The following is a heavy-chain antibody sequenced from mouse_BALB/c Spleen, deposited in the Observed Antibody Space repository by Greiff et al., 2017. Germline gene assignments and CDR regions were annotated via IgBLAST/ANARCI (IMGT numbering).Heavy chain of an antibody. Sequence: QVQLQQPGAELVKPGTSVKLSCKASGYNFTSYWINWVKLRPGQGLEWIGDIYPGSGSTNYNEKFKSKATLTVDTSSSTAYMQLSSLASEDSALYYCARLIGMDYWGQGTSVTVSS. CDR3: ARLIGMDY. CDR2: IYPGSGST. CDR1: GYNFTSYW. J-gene: IGHJ4*01. V-gene: IGHV1-55*01.